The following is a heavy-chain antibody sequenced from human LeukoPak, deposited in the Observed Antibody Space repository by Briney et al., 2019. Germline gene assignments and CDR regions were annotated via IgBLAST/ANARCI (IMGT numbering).Heavy chain of an antibody. J-gene: IGHJ6*02. Sequence: GSLRLSCAASGFTFSSYAMSWVRQAPGKGLEWVSAISGSGRSTFYADSVKGRFTISRDNSKNTLYLQMNSLRAEDTALYYCAKLVVPAALRAGMDVWGQGTTVTVSS. D-gene: IGHD2-2*01. V-gene: IGHV3-23*01. CDR3: AKLVVPAALRAGMDV. CDR1: GFTFSSYA. CDR2: ISGSGRST.